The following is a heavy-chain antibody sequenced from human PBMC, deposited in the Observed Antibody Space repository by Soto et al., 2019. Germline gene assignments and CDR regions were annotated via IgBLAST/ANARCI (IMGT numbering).Heavy chain of an antibody. D-gene: IGHD6-19*01. CDR1: GDSISSSDYY. CDR2: IYYSGST. CDR3: ARRTVNIRTFYSGLKTNCFDS. J-gene: IGHJ4*02. Sequence: QVQLQESGPGLVKPSETLSLTCAVSGDSISSSDYYWGWIRQPPGKGLEWIGSIYYSGSTYYTPSLQSRVAISADTSKNQFSLKLNSVTAADTAVYYCARRTVNIRTFYSGLKTNCFDSWGQGSLVTVSS. V-gene: IGHV4-39*01.